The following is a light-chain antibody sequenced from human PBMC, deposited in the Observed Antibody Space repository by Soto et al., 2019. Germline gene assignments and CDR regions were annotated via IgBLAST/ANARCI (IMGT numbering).Light chain of an antibody. Sequence: QSVLAQPPSVSGAPGQRVTISCSGTTSDIGADYDVQWYRQLPGTAPKLLIHGNTNRPSGVPDRFSGSKSGTSASLAITGLQSEDEGDYYCQSYDIGLRGYVFGSGTKGTVL. CDR2: GNT. J-gene: IGLJ1*01. V-gene: IGLV1-40*01. CDR3: QSYDIGLRGYV. CDR1: TSDIGADYD.